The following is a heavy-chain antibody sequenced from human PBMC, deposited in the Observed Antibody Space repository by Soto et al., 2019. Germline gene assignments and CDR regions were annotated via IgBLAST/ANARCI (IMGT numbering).Heavy chain of an antibody. D-gene: IGHD2-21*01. Sequence: SLRLSCTDSGFSFNTYVMDWVRQAPGKGLEWVARILYDGSKEYYADPVKGRFTISRDNSKNTLYLQMDRLRVEDTAVYFCAKGLALMADHWGQGTPVTLSS. J-gene: IGHJ4*02. CDR1: GFSFNTYV. CDR3: AKGLALMADH. V-gene: IGHV3-30*18. CDR2: ILYDGSKE.